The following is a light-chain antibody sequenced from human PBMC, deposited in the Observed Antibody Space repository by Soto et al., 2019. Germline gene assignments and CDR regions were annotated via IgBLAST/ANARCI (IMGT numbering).Light chain of an antibody. V-gene: IGKV1-39*01. Sequence: DIPMAQSPAPLSAPPGHGVTLSCRASQSISFYLNWYQQKPGNAPKVLIYAASNLQTGVPSRFSGSGSGTDFTLTINSLQPEDFATYSCQQSYSTPITFGQGTRLEIK. CDR2: AAS. CDR1: QSISFY. CDR3: QQSYSTPIT. J-gene: IGKJ5*01.